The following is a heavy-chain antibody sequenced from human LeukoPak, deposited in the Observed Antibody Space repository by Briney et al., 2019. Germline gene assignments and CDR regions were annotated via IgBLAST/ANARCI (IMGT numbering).Heavy chain of an antibody. Sequence: SETLSLTCAVYGGSFSGYYWSWIRQPPGKGLGWIGEINHSGSTNYNPSLKSRVTISVDTSKNQFSLKLSSVTAADTAVYYCARGPRPPAARFSSGYDYWGQGTLVTVSS. CDR3: ARGPRPPAARFSSGYDY. J-gene: IGHJ4*02. V-gene: IGHV4-34*01. D-gene: IGHD6-6*01. CDR2: INHSGST. CDR1: GGSFSGYY.